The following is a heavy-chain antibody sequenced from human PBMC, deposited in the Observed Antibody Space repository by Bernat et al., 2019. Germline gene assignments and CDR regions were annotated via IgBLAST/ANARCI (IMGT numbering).Heavy chain of an antibody. Sequence: EVQLVESGGGLVQPGGSLRLSWAASGFTFSSYEMNWVRQAPGKGLEWVSYISSSGSTIYYADSVKGRFTISRDNAKNSLYLQMNSLRAEDTAVYYCARGDDYIWGSYRLPGSFDYWGQGTLVTVSS. CDR1: GFTFSSYE. V-gene: IGHV3-48*03. CDR3: ARGDDYIWGSYRLPGSFDY. CDR2: ISSSGSTI. D-gene: IGHD3-16*02. J-gene: IGHJ4*02.